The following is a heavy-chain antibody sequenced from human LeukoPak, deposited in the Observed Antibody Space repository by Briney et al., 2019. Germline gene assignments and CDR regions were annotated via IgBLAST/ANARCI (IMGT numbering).Heavy chain of an antibody. CDR3: ARGGFTYYDILTDGDAFDI. V-gene: IGHV1-18*01. CDR1: GYTFTSYG. CDR2: ISAYNGNT. Sequence: ASVKVSCKASGYTFTSYGISWVRRAPGQGLEWMGWISAYNGNTNYAQKLQGRVTMTTDTSTSTAYMELRSLRSDDTAVYYCARGGFTYYDILTDGDAFDIWGQGTMVTVSS. D-gene: IGHD3-9*01. J-gene: IGHJ3*02.